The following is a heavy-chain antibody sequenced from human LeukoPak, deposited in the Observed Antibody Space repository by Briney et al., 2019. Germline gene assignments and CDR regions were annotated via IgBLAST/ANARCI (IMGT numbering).Heavy chain of an antibody. Sequence: PGGSLRLSCAASGFSFDDYGMSWVRQVPGKGLEWVSGMNWNGGSTSYTDSVKGRFTISRDNAKNTVYLQMSGLGVDDTAVYYCARDNYYSIDYWGQGTLVTVSS. V-gene: IGHV3-20*04. D-gene: IGHD1-26*01. CDR3: ARDNYYSIDY. J-gene: IGHJ4*02. CDR1: GFSFDDYG. CDR2: MNWNGGST.